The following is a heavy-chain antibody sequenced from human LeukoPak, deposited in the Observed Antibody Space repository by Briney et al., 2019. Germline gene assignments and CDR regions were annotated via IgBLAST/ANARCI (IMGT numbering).Heavy chain of an antibody. Sequence: SVKVFCKASGGPLSSYDISWVPQAPGQGLEWMGGIIHIFGTANYAQKFQGRVTITTDESTSTAYVELSSLRSEDTAVYYCALMPLYCSSTSCYDSNYYYYYYMDVWGKGTTVTVSS. CDR1: GGPLSSYD. CDR3: ALMPLYCSSTSCYDSNYYYYYYMDV. D-gene: IGHD2-2*01. CDR2: IIHIFGTA. V-gene: IGHV1-69*05. J-gene: IGHJ6*03.